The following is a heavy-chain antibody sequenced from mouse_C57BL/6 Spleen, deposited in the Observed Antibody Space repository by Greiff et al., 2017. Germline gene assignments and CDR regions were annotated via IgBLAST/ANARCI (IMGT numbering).Heavy chain of an antibody. CDR3: ARGGIYYYGSSPLNYYAMDC. D-gene: IGHD1-1*01. V-gene: IGHV1-59*01. CDR2: IDPSDSYT. CDR1: GYTFTSYW. Sequence: QVQLQQPGAELVRPGTSVKLSCKASGYTFTSYWMHWVKQRPGQGLEWIGVIDPSDSYTNYNQKFKGKATLTVGTSYSPASMPLSSLTSEDSAVYYCARGGIYYYGSSPLNYYAMDCWGQGTSVTVSS. J-gene: IGHJ4*01.